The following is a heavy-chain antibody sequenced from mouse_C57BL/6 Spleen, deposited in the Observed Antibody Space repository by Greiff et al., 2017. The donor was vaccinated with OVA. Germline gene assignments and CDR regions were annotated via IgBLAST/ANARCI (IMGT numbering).Heavy chain of an antibody. J-gene: IGHJ1*03. CDR1: GYTFTSYW. V-gene: IGHV1-52*01. CDR2: IDPSDSET. CDR3: ARSGVRWYFDV. Sequence: VQLQQPGAELVRPGSSVKLSCKASGYTFTSYWMHWVKQRPIQGLEWIGNIDPSDSETHYNQKFKDKATLTVDKSSSTAYMQLSSLTSEDSAVYYCARSGVRWYFDVWGTGTTVTVSS. D-gene: IGHD3-1*01.